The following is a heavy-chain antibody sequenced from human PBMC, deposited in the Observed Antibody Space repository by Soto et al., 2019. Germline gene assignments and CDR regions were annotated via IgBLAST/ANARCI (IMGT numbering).Heavy chain of an antibody. CDR3: ARGRLISLYYFDY. CDR1: GFTFSNYD. CDR2: IGTAGDT. J-gene: IGHJ4*02. Sequence: EVQLVESGGGLVQPGGSLRLSWAASGFTFSNYDMHWVRQVTGKGLEWVSTIGTAGDTYYPGSVKGRFTISRDNAKNSLYLQMNSLRSEDTAVYYCARGRLISLYYFDYWGQGTLVTVSS. D-gene: IGHD2-15*01. V-gene: IGHV3-13*01.